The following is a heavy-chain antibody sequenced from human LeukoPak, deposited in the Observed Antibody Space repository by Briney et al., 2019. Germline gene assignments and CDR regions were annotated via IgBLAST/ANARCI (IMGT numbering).Heavy chain of an antibody. CDR3: ARDLAQSPFIAAAGLGVDY. CDR2: ISYDGSNK. D-gene: IGHD6-13*01. V-gene: IGHV3-30-3*01. CDR1: GFTFSSYA. Sequence: PGGSLRLSCAASGFTFSSYAMHWVRQAPGKGLEWVAVISYDGSNKYYADSVKGRFTISRDNSKNTLYLQMNSLRAEDTAVYYCARDLAQSPFIAAAGLGVDYWGQGTLVTVSS. J-gene: IGHJ4*02.